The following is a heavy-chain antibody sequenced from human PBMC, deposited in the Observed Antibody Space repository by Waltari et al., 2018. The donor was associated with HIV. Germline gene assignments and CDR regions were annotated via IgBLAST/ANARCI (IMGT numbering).Heavy chain of an antibody. CDR3: VALRTVTGKIDK. CDR2: IYSNGVS. J-gene: IGHJ4*02. V-gene: IGHV4-39*01. CDR1: TGYITQSYY. Sequence: QLQLQESGPALVKPSETLSLTCTVSTGYITQSYYWGWVRQFPGTGLEWIGSIYSNGVSHYAPSLKSRVALSVDMSKNQFSLTLTAVTAADTSRYFCVALRTVTGKIDKWGQGTLVTVS. D-gene: IGHD6-19*01.